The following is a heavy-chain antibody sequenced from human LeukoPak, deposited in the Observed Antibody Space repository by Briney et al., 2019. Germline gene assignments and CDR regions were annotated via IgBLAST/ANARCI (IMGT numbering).Heavy chain of an antibody. D-gene: IGHD2-21*02. CDR1: GGSISSSNW. J-gene: IGHJ5*02. CDR3: AVYCGGDCYSGVNNWFDP. CDR2: IYHSGST. Sequence: KASETLSLTCAASGGSISSSNWWCWVRQPPGKGLEWIGEIYHSGSTNYNPSLKSRVTISVGKSKNQFSLNLSSVTAADTAVYYCAVYCGGDCYSGVNNWFDPWGQGTLVTVSS. V-gene: IGHV4-4*02.